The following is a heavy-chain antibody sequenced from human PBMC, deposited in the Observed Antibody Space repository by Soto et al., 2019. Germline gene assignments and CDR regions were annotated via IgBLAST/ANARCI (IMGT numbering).Heavy chain of an antibody. CDR3: AKSPSRYYDFWSGYYNAGYFDY. V-gene: IGHV3-30*18. Sequence: GGSLRLSCAASGFTFSSYGMHWVRQAPGKGLEWVAVISYDGSNKYYADSVKGRFTISRDNSKNTLYLQMNSLRAEDTAVYYCAKSPSRYYDFWSGYYNAGYFDYWGQGTLVTVSS. CDR1: GFTFSSYG. D-gene: IGHD3-3*01. CDR2: ISYDGSNK. J-gene: IGHJ4*02.